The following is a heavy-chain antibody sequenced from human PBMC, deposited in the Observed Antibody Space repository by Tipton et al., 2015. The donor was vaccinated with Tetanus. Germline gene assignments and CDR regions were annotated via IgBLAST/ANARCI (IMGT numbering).Heavy chain of an antibody. CDR1: RGSLRSDDYQ. Sequence: TLSLTCSVSRGSLRSDDYQWNWIRQPPGKGLEWLAYVSYSGRTNSNYSLKSRITISRDTSRNQFSLKLTSVTAADTAVYYCTRANHEFPKKGPFDSWGQGTLVIVS. CDR3: TRANHEFPKKGPFDS. V-gene: IGHV4-61*08. J-gene: IGHJ4*02. CDR2: VSYSGRT. D-gene: IGHD3-10*01.